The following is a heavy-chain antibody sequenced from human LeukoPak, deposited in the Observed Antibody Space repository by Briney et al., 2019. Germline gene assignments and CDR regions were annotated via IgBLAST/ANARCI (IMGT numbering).Heavy chain of an antibody. J-gene: IGHJ3*02. Sequence: SVKVSCKASGGTFSSYAISWVRQAPGQGLEWMGGIIPIFGTANYAQKFQGRVTITTDESTSTAYMELSSLRSEDTAVYYCARVPHNWGFEAFDIWGQGTMVTVSS. D-gene: IGHD7-27*01. CDR3: ARVPHNWGFEAFDI. CDR1: GGTFSSYA. V-gene: IGHV1-69*05. CDR2: IIPIFGTA.